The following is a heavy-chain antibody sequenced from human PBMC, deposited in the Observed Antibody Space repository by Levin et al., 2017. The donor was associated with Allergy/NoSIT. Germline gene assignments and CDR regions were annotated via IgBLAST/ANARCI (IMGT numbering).Heavy chain of an antibody. CDR1: GFSLSTLGEG. V-gene: IGHV2-5*02. Sequence: SGPTLVKPTETLSLTCTLSGFSLSTLGEGVGWIRQPPGKALEWIAFVYSDDDKRYSPSLKSRLTITKDSSKNLVVLTLTNVDPADSGTYFCVHQKTSSHISTVFTCFDFWGQGAPVTVSS. J-gene: IGHJ4*02. CDR2: VYSDDDK. CDR3: VHQKTSSHISTVFTCFDF. D-gene: IGHD1-1*01.